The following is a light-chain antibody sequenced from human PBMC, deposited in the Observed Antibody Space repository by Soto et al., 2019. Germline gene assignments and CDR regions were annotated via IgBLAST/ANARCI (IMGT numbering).Light chain of an antibody. CDR2: AAS. CDR3: QQSYSTPQT. CDR1: QSISSY. V-gene: IGKV1-39*01. J-gene: IGKJ1*01. Sequence: IRMTQSPSSLSASTGDRVTITFRASQSISSYLNWYQQKPGKAPKLLIYAASSLQSGVPSRFSGSGSGTDFTLTISSLQPEDFATYYCQQSYSTPQTFGQGTKVDIK.